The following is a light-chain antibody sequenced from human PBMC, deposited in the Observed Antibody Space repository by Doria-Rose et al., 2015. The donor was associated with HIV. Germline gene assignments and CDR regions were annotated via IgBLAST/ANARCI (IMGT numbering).Light chain of an antibody. V-gene: IGKV4-1*01. CDR2: WAS. CDR1: QSLLYTSKNY. CDR3: QQYYDTPS. J-gene: IGKJ3*01. Sequence: TQSPESLGMSLGERATLNCKSNQSLLYTSKNYLAWYQQTPGQPPKLLIYWASTRQSGVPARFSGSGSGTDFTLTISSLEAEDVAVYYCQQYYDTPSFGPGTTVDIK.